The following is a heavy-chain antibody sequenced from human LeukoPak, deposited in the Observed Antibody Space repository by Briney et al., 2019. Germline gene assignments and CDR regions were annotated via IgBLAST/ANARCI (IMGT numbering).Heavy chain of an antibody. J-gene: IGHJ5*02. CDR2: IYPADSDT. D-gene: IGHD5-12*01. V-gene: IGHV5-51*03. CDR3: ARGEYSGYVWFDP. Sequence: KPGESLKISCKGSGYSFTSYWIGWVRQMPGKGLEWMGIIYPADSDTRYSPSFQGQVTISDDKSISAAYLRWSSLKASDTAMYYCARGEYSGYVWFDPWGQGTLVTVSS. CDR1: GYSFTSYW.